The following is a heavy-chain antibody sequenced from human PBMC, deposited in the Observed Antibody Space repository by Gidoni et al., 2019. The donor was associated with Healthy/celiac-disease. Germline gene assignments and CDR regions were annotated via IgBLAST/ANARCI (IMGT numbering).Heavy chain of an antibody. CDR2: IAHSGSN. CDR3: ACRSGSHGGYFDY. Sequence: QVQLQESGPGLVKPSGTLSLTCAVSGGSISSSNWWSWVRQPPGKGLEWIGEIAHSGSNNYNPSLKSRVNISVDKSKNQFSLKLSSVTAADTAVYYCACRSGSHGGYFDYWGQGTLVTVSS. CDR1: GGSISSSNW. D-gene: IGHD1-26*01. V-gene: IGHV4-4*02. J-gene: IGHJ4*02.